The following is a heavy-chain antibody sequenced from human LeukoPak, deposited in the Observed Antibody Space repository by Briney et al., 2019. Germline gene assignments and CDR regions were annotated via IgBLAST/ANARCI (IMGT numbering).Heavy chain of an antibody. D-gene: IGHD5-18*01. CDR3: AKDQGAVQIWLIPQAPYFDY. CDR1: GFTFSSYA. V-gene: IGHV3-23*01. CDR2: ISGSGGST. J-gene: IGHJ4*02. Sequence: GGSLRLSCAASGFTFSSYAMSWVRQAPGTGLEWVSAISGSGGSTYYADSVKGRFTISRDNSKNTLYLQMNSLRAEDTAVYYCAKDQGAVQIWLIPQAPYFDYWGQGTLVTVSS.